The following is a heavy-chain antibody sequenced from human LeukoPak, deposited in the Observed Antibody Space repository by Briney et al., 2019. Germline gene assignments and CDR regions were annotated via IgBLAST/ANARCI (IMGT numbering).Heavy chain of an antibody. J-gene: IGHJ4*02. V-gene: IGHV4-4*09. D-gene: IGHD3-22*01. CDR2: IHTGGST. CDR1: GCSIGSYY. Sequence: SETLSLTCTVSGCSIGSYYWSCIRQPPGKGLEWLGYIHTGGSTKYNPSLKRRVTISDDTSKNQFSLKLSSVTAADTAMYYCATQDYYDTTGYDCWGQGTLVTVSS. CDR3: ATQDYYDTTGYDC.